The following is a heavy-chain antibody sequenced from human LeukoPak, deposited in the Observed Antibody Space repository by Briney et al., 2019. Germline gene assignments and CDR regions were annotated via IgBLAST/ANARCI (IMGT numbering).Heavy chain of an antibody. CDR3: ARAPSPMYSSSAPLDY. V-gene: IGHV4-4*09. J-gene: IGHJ4*02. D-gene: IGHD6-6*01. CDR2: IYTSWNT. CDR1: GGSISSDY. Sequence: SETLSLTCSVSGGSISSDYWNWIRQPPGKGLEWLGYIYTSWNTDHNPSLKSRVTISVDTSKKQFSLKLRSVTAADTAVYYCARAPSPMYSSSAPLDYWGQGTLVIVSS.